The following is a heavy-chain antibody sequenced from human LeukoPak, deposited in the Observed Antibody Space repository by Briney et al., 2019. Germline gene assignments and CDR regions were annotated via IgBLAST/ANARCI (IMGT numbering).Heavy chain of an antibody. V-gene: IGHV3-33*01. CDR2: MWSDGIRK. J-gene: IGHJ3*02. CDR1: GFTFSYYG. Sequence: GGSLRLSCATSGFTFSYYGIHWVRQAPGKGLEWVAVMWSDGIRKYYTDSVKGRFTVSRDTSKNTQYLEMSSLRVEDTAVYYCTGDADTSSHYHIFDIWGQGTMVTVSS. CDR3: TGDADTSSHYHIFDI. D-gene: IGHD2-2*01.